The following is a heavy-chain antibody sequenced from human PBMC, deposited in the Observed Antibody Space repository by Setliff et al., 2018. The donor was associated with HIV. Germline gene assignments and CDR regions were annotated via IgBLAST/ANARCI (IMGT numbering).Heavy chain of an antibody. V-gene: IGHV3-53*01. D-gene: IGHD2-8*01. CDR1: GFTVSDTH. CDR2: IYSDGRT. Sequence: GGSLRLSCAASGFTVSDTHMTWVRQAPGKGLEWVSFIYSDGRTYYAESVKGRFTISRDDSKNTLYLQMHSLRVEDTAAYYCARGMGDYWGPGTLVTVSS. J-gene: IGHJ4*02. CDR3: ARGMGDY.